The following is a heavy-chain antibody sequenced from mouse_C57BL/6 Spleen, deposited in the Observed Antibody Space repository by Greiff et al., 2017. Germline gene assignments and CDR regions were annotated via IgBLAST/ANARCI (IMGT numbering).Heavy chain of an antibody. CDR2: IYPGSGST. V-gene: IGHV1-55*01. Sequence: QVQLQQPGAELVKPGASVKMSCKASGYTFTSYWITWVKRRPGQGLEWIGDIYPGSGSTNYNEKFKSKATLTVDTSSSTAYMQLSSLTSEDSAVYYCARGGYYYGSSYVGFDYWGQGTTLTVSS. J-gene: IGHJ2*01. CDR3: ARGGYYYGSSYVGFDY. D-gene: IGHD1-1*01. CDR1: GYTFTSYW.